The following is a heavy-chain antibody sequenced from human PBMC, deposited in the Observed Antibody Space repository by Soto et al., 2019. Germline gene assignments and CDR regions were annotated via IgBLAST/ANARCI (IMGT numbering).Heavy chain of an antibody. Sequence: QVQLQESGPGLVKPSDTLSLTCAVSGYSISSSNWWGWIRQPPGKGLEWIGFIYYTGSTYYNPSLKSRVTMSVDTSKNHFSLKLSSLTAVDTAVYYCARNGWFGELSFDPWGQGTLVTVSS. D-gene: IGHD3-10*01. CDR2: IYYTGST. J-gene: IGHJ5*02. V-gene: IGHV4-28*01. CDR1: GYSISSSNW. CDR3: ARNGWFGELSFDP.